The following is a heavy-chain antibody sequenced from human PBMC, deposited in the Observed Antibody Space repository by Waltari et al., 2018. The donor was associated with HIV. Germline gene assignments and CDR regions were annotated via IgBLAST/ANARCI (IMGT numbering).Heavy chain of an antibody. V-gene: IGHV3-23*01. CDR2: LSVSAIST. Sequence: ALSVSAISTYYADSVKGRFTISRDNSKNTLYLQLNSLRAEDTAVYYCAIDPGAYCGADCRSSVTRGFAYWGQGTLVTVSS. D-gene: IGHD2-21*02. J-gene: IGHJ4*02. CDR3: AIDPGAYCGADCRSSVTRGFAY.